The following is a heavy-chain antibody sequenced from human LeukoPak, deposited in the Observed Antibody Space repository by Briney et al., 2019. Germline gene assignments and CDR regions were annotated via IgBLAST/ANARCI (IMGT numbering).Heavy chain of an antibody. CDR1: RFAFSTCS. Sequence: GGSLRLSCAASRFAFSTCSMHWVRQAPGKGLESVSAISGNGGSTYYANSVKGRFTISRDNSKNTLYLQMGSLTAEDMAYYYCAREGTPGTFDYWGQGTLVTVSA. D-gene: IGHD6-13*01. V-gene: IGHV3-64*01. J-gene: IGHJ4*02. CDR2: ISGNGGST. CDR3: AREGTPGTFDY.